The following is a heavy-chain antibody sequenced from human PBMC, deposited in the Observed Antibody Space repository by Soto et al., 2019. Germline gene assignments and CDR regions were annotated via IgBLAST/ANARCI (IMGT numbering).Heavy chain of an antibody. J-gene: IGHJ5*02. CDR1: GGSISSYY. Sequence: SETLSLTCAVSGGSISSYYWSWIRQPPGKGLEWIGYIHYSGSTNYNPSLKSRVTISVDTSKNQFSLKLSSVTAADTAVYYCVILKWDDYGGIFDPWGQGILVTVSS. V-gene: IGHV4-59*01. D-gene: IGHD4-17*01. CDR2: IHYSGST. CDR3: VILKWDDYGGIFDP.